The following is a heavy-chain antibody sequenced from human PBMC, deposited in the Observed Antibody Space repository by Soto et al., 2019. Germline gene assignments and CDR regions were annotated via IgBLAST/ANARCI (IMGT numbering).Heavy chain of an antibody. V-gene: IGHV1-46*03. D-gene: IGHD2-15*01. Sequence: ASVKVSCKASGYTFTSYYLHLVRQAPGQGLEWMGIINPTDGSTSYAQKFQGRDIMTRDTSTSTVYMDLRSLRSEDTAVYYCAREYCSGGSCRPDPWGQGPLVTVSS. CDR3: AREYCSGGSCRPDP. CDR2: INPTDGST. J-gene: IGHJ5*02. CDR1: GYTFTSYY.